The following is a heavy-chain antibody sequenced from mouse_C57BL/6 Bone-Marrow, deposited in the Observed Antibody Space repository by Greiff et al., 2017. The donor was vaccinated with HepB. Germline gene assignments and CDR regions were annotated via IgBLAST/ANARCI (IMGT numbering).Heavy chain of an antibody. CDR3: ARDQGLEWFAY. CDR1: GFTFSSYA. Sequence: EVMLVESGGGLVKPGGSLKLSSAASGFTFSSYAMSWVRQTPEKRLEWVATISDGGSYTYYPDNVKGRFTISRDNAKNNLYLQMSHLKSEDTAMYYCARDQGLEWFAYWGPGTLVTVSA. J-gene: IGHJ3*01. CDR2: ISDGGSYT. D-gene: IGHD2-4*01. V-gene: IGHV5-4*01.